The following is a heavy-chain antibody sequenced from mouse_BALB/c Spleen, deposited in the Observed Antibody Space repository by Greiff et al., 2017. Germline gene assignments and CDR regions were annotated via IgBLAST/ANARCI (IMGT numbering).Heavy chain of an antibody. CDR2: ISSGSSTI. D-gene: IGHD4-1*01. J-gene: IGHJ2*01. CDR3: ARGELGFDY. CDR1: GFTFSSFG. V-gene: IGHV5-17*02. Sequence: EVHLVESGGGLVQPGGSRKLSCAASGFTFSSFGMHWVRQAPEKGLEWVAYISSGSSTIYYADTVKGRFTISRDNPKNTLFLQMTSLRSEDTAMYYCARGELGFDYWGQGTTLTVSS.